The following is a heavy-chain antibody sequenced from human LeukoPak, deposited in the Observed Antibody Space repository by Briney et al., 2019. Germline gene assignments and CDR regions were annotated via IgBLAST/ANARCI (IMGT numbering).Heavy chain of an antibody. CDR3: ARDTDRWELLEGDAFDI. D-gene: IGHD1-26*01. CDR2: VYNTGTT. CDR1: GGSISTGGYY. J-gene: IGHJ3*02. V-gene: IGHV4-31*03. Sequence: SETLSLTCTVSGGSISTGGYYWSWIRQPPGRGLEWIGCVYNTGTTFYNPSLKSRVTVSLDTSRKQFSLRLTSVADADTAVYYCARDTDRWELLEGDAFDIWGQGTMVTVSS.